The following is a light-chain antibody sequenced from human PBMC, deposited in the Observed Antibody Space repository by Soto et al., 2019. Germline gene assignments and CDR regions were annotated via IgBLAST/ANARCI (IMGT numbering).Light chain of an antibody. V-gene: IGKV3-11*01. Sequence: EIVFRSSRAPLSLSPGERATLSCRASESVSSYLACYRGRAGQARMLVIYGASSVAPGIPARLSGSGSGTDFTLTICCLEPGDWPVNFCQGRSICPRTF. CDR1: ESVSSY. CDR2: GAS. CDR3: QGRSICPRT. J-gene: IGKJ1*01.